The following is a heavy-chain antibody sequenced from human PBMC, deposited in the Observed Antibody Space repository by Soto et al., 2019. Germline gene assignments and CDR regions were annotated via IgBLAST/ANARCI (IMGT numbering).Heavy chain of an antibody. CDR3: AKGSADTRPYYFDS. D-gene: IGHD3-22*01. CDR1: GFTFTKYV. CDR2: ITVSGGDT. Sequence: HPGGSLRLSCAASGFTFTKYVMSWVRQDPAKGPEWFSAITVSGGDTYYADSVKGRFTISRDNSNNVVFLQMNSLRAEDTAIYYCAKGSADTRPYYFDSWGQGTRVTVSS. J-gene: IGHJ4*02. V-gene: IGHV3-23*01.